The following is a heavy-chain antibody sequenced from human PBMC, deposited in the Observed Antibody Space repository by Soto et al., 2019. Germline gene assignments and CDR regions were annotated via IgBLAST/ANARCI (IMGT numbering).Heavy chain of an antibody. V-gene: IGHV1-18*01. CDR3: ARLGNSERYKMWFDP. Sequence: QVQLVQSGVEVKKPGASVKVSCKASGYIFTSYGISWVRQAPGQGLEWMGWISAYNGNTNYAQKLQGRVTMTTDTSXXNAYMELRRLRSDDTGVYYCARLGNSERYKMWFDPWGQGTLVTVSS. J-gene: IGHJ5*02. CDR1: GYIFTSYG. CDR2: ISAYNGNT. D-gene: IGHD1-26*01.